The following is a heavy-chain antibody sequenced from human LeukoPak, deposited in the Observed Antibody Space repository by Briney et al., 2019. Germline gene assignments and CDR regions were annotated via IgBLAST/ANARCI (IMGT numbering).Heavy chain of an antibody. D-gene: IGHD6-19*01. V-gene: IGHV3-53*01. J-gene: IGHJ4*02. CDR1: GFPVSSNY. CDR2: IYSGGST. CDR3: AKDRGSGWIKFDY. Sequence: GGSLRLSCAASGFPVSSNYMSWVRQAPGKGLEWVSVIYSGGSTYYADSVKGRFTISRDNSKNTLYLQMNSLRAEDTAVYYCAKDRGSGWIKFDYWGQGTLVTVSS.